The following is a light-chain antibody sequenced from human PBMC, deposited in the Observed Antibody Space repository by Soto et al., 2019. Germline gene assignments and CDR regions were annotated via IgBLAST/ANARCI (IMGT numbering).Light chain of an antibody. Sequence: LTQPASVSASPGQSITISCTGTGSDIGAYNSVSWYQQHPGKAPKLIVFQVSFRPSAVSDRFSGSKSDNTASLTISGLQTEDEADYLCLSYTTSSNFVFGNGKKVTVL. CDR2: QVS. CDR1: GSDIGAYNS. J-gene: IGLJ1*01. CDR3: LSYTTSSNFV. V-gene: IGLV2-14*01.